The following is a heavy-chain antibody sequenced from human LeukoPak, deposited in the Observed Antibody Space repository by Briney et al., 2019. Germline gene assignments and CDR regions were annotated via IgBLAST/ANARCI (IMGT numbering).Heavy chain of an antibody. V-gene: IGHV3-30*18. CDR3: AKDIPTPDG. CDR2: ISYDGSNK. Sequence: GGSLRLSCAASGFTFSSYGMHWVRQAPGKGLEWVAVISYDGSNKYYADSVKGRFTISRDNSKNTLYLQMNSLRAEDTAVYYCAKDIPTPDGWGQGTLVTVSS. D-gene: IGHD2-2*02. CDR1: GFTFSSYG. J-gene: IGHJ4*02.